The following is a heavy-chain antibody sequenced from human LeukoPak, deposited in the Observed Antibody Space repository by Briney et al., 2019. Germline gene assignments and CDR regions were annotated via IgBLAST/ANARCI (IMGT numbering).Heavy chain of an antibody. V-gene: IGHV3-23*01. Sequence: GGSLRLSCAASGFTFSSYAMTWIRQAPGKGLEWVSAISGGGGSTFYAGSVKGRFTISRDNSKNTLYLQMDSLKAEDTAIYYCAAEAIAAAGWRDWGQGTLVTVSS. J-gene: IGHJ4*02. CDR2: ISGGGGST. D-gene: IGHD6-13*01. CDR1: GFTFSSYA. CDR3: AAEAIAAAGWRD.